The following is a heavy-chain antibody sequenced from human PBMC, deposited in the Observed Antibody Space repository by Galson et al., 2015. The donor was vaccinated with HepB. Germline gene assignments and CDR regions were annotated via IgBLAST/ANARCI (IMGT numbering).Heavy chain of an antibody. V-gene: IGHV1-18*01. CDR2: ISAYNGNT. CDR3: ARDQWPEDSIHFDY. CDR1: GYTFTSYG. D-gene: IGHD2-8*01. J-gene: IGHJ4*02. Sequence: SVKVSCRASGYTFTSYGISWVRQAPGQGLEWMGWISAYNGNTNYAQKLQGGVTMTRDVSTSTVFMELRSLTSDDTAIYYCARDQWPEDSIHFDYWGQGTLVTVSS.